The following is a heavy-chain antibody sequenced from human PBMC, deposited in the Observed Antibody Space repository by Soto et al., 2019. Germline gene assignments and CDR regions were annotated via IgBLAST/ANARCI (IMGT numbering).Heavy chain of an antibody. CDR1: GYTFTSYA. Sequence: QVQLVQSGAEVKKPGASVKVSCKASGYTFTSYAMHWVRQAPGQRLEWMGWINAGNGNTKYSQKFQGRVTITRDTSASTDYMELSSLRSEDTAVYYCARGVGGSGSSTYDYWGQGTLVTVSS. CDR2: INAGNGNT. V-gene: IGHV1-3*01. D-gene: IGHD3-22*01. CDR3: ARGVGGSGSSTYDY. J-gene: IGHJ4*02.